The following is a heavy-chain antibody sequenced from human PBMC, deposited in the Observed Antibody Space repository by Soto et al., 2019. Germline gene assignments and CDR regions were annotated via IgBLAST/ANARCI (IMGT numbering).Heavy chain of an antibody. Sequence: ASVKVSCKASGYTFTGYYMHWVRQAPGQGLEWMGWINPNSGGTNYAQKFQGWVTMTRDTSISTAYMELSRLRSDDTAVYYCATTYYYDSSGYYSFDYWGQGTLVTVSS. D-gene: IGHD3-22*01. CDR1: GYTFTGYY. CDR3: ATTYYYDSSGYYSFDY. V-gene: IGHV1-2*04. CDR2: INPNSGGT. J-gene: IGHJ4*02.